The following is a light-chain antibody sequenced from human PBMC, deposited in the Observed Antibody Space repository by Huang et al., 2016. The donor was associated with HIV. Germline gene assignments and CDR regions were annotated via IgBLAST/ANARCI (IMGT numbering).Light chain of an antibody. CDR1: QNLLHSDGHNL. V-gene: IGKV2-28*01. Sequence: EIALTQSPLSLPVTPGQPASISCKSRQNLLHSDGHNLLDWYLQKPGQSPQLLVFLGSTRAPGVSDRFSGSGSGTDFTLEISRVEAEDVGVDYCMQGLQTPPTFGQGTKL. CDR3: MQGLQTPPT. J-gene: IGKJ2*01. CDR2: LGS.